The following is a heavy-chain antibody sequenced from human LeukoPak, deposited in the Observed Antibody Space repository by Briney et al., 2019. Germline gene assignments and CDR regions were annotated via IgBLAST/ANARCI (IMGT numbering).Heavy chain of an antibody. Sequence: PGESLKISCKDSGYSFNNFWIAWVRQMPGKGLEWMGRIDPSDSYTNYSPSFQGHVTISADKSISTAYLQWSSLKASDTAMYYCARRGDGGGFDYWGQGTLVTVSS. V-gene: IGHV5-10-1*01. J-gene: IGHJ4*02. CDR1: GYSFNNFW. D-gene: IGHD4-23*01. CDR2: IDPSDSYT. CDR3: ARRGDGGGFDY.